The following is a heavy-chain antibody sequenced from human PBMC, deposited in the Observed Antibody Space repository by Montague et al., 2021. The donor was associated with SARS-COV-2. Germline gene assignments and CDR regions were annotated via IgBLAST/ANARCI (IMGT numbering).Heavy chain of an antibody. CDR3: ARGCVQQHVIGF. CDR2: ISSSSSYI. CDR1: GFTFSTYE. D-gene: IGHD3-16*02. V-gene: IGHV3-21*01. J-gene: IGHJ4*02. Sequence: SLRLSCAASGFTFSTYEMNWVRQAPGKGLEWVSYISSSSSYIYYADSVKGRFTISRDNAKNPLYLQMNSLRAEDTAVYYCARGCVQQHVIGFWGQGSLVTVSS.